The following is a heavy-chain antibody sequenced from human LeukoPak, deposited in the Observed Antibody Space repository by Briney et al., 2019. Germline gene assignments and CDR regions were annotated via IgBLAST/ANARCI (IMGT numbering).Heavy chain of an antibody. CDR3: ARVKGSSGYYYYYMDV. CDR2: ISSSSSYI. J-gene: IGHJ6*03. D-gene: IGHD3-22*01. Sequence: GGSLRPSCAASGFTFSSYSMNWVRQAPGKGLEWVSSISSSSSYIYYADSVKGRFTISRDNAKNSLYLQMNSLRAEDTAVYYCARVKGSSGYYYYYMDVWGKGTTVTISS. V-gene: IGHV3-21*01. CDR1: GFTFSSYS.